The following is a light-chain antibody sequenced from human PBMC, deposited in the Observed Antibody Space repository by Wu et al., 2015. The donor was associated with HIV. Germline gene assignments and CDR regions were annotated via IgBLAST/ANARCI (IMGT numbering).Light chain of an antibody. CDR1: QSLSSY. V-gene: IGKV3-11*01. J-gene: IGKJ4*01. Sequence: EVVLTQSPATLSLSPGERATLSCRASQSLSSYLAWYQQKGGQAPRLLIYDASNRASGIPDRFSGGGSGTDFTLTISSLEPEDFAVYYCQQRANWPLTFGGGTRLDLK. CDR2: DAS. CDR3: QQRANWPLT.